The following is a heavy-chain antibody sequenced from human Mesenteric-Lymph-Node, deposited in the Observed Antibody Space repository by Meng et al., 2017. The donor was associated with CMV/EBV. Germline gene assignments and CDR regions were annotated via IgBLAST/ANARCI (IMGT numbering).Heavy chain of an antibody. CDR1: GFTFSSYG. CDR3: AKDGHWSPGEDYYYYYGMDV. Sequence: GESLRLSCAASGFTFSSYGMHWVRQAPGKGLEWVAVIWYDGSNKYYADSVKGRFTISRDNSKNTLYLQMNSLRAEDTAVYYCAKDGHWSPGEDYYYYYGMDVWGQGTTVTVSS. D-gene: IGHD1-1*01. V-gene: IGHV3-33*06. CDR2: IWYDGSNK. J-gene: IGHJ6*02.